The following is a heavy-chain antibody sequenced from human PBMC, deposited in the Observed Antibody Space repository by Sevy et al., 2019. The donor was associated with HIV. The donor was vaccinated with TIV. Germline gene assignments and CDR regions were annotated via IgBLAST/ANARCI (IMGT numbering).Heavy chain of an antibody. V-gene: IGHV4-59*01. CDR2: IYYSGST. D-gene: IGHD3-9*01. Sequence: SETLSLTCAVSAASTSNYYWTWIRQPPGKGLEWIGHIYYSGSTDYNPSLKSRVTISVDTSKNHFSLKLNSVTAADTGVYYCARAIPYYDILTGRNYGVDVWGQGTTVTVSS. CDR1: AASTSNYY. J-gene: IGHJ6*02. CDR3: ARAIPYYDILTGRNYGVDV.